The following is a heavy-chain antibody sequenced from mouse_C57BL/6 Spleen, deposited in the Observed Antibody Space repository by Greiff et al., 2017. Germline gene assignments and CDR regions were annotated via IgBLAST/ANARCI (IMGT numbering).Heavy chain of an antibody. CDR1: GYTFTDYA. Sequence: QVHVKQSGPELVRPGVSVKISCKGSGYTFTDYAMHWVKQSHAKSLEWIGVISTYYGDASYNQKFKDKATMTVDKSSSTAYMELARLTSEDSAVYYCARLGYYGSRGAMDYWGQGTSVTVSS. V-gene: IGHV1-67*01. J-gene: IGHJ4*01. CDR3: ARLGYYGSRGAMDY. CDR2: ISTYYGDA. D-gene: IGHD1-1*01.